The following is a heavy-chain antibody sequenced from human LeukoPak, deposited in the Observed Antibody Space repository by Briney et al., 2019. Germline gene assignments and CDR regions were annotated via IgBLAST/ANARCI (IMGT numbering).Heavy chain of an antibody. V-gene: IGHV3-23*01. CDR1: GFTFSSYA. J-gene: IGHJ4*02. D-gene: IGHD3-9*01. Sequence: PGGSLRRSGAASGFTFSSYAMNWVRQAPGKGLEWVSGISGSGGSTYYADSVKGRFTISRDNSENTLYLQMNSLRAADTAVYYCAKVRYVGSYFDNWGQGTLVTVSS. CDR2: ISGSGGST. CDR3: AKVRYVGSYFDN.